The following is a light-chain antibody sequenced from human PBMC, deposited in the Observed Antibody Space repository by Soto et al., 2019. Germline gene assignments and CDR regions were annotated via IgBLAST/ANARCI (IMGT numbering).Light chain of an antibody. J-gene: IGLJ2*01. Sequence: QSALTQPASVSGSPGQSITISCTGTSSDGGGYNYVSWYQQHPGKAPKVIIYEVSNRPAGVSNRFSGSKSGNTASLTISGLQADDEADYYCRSYIRGKNLAFGGGTQLTV. CDR1: SSDGGGYNY. V-gene: IGLV2-14*01. CDR3: RSYIRGKNLA. CDR2: EVS.